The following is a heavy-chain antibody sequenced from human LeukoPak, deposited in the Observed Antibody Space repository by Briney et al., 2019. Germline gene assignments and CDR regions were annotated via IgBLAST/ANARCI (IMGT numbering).Heavy chain of an antibody. D-gene: IGHD5-18*01. CDR3: ARDGIPGYRYGYLAY. J-gene: IGHJ4*02. CDR1: GGSFSGYY. Sequence: SETLSLTCAVYGGSFSGYYWSWIRQPPGKGLEWIGEINHSGSTNYNPSLKSRVTISVDTSKNQFSLKLSSVTAADTAVYYCARDGIPGYRYGYLAYWGQGTLVTVSS. CDR2: INHSGST. V-gene: IGHV4-34*01.